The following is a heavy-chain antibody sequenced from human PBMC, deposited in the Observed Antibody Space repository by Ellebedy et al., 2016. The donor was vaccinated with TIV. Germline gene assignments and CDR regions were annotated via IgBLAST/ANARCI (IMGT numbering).Heavy chain of an antibody. CDR2: ISADSGNT. D-gene: IGHD1-26*01. CDR3: VFGGAGGYAYYEMDV. V-gene: IGHV1-18*01. J-gene: IGHJ6*02. CDR1: GYTFASNG. Sequence: AASVKVSCKASGYTFASNGFSWVRQAPGQGLEWMGWISADSGNTNYAQNLQGRVTLTRDTSTSTAYMDLRSLRSDDTAVYYCVFGGAGGYAYYEMDVWGQGTTVIVSS.